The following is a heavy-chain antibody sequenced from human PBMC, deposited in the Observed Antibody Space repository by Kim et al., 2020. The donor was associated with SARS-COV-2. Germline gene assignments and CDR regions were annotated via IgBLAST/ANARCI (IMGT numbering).Heavy chain of an antibody. CDR2: INHSGST. Sequence: SETLSLTCAVYGGSFSGYYWSWIRQPPGKGLEWIGEINHSGSTNYNPSLKSRVTISVDTSKNQFSLKLSSVTAADTAVYYCARGLESRAGITMVRGAARPYYYYYMDVWGKGTTVTVSS. J-gene: IGHJ6*03. V-gene: IGHV4-34*01. CDR3: ARGLESRAGITMVRGAARPYYYYYMDV. CDR1: GGSFSGYY. D-gene: IGHD3-10*01.